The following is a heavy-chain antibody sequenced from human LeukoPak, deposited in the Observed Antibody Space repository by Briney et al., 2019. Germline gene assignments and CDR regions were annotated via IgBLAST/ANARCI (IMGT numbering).Heavy chain of an antibody. CDR3: ARRSNPPGRIDH. CDR1: SFTVGYNY. V-gene: IGHV3-66*04. D-gene: IGHD1-14*01. CDR2: IYNSGST. J-gene: IGHJ4*02. Sequence: GGSLRLSCAASSFTVGYNYMTWVRQAPGKGLEWVAAIYNSGSTYYADSVKGRFTISRDNSKNTMYLQMYSLKGEDTAVYYCARRSNPPGRIDHWGQGTLVTVSS.